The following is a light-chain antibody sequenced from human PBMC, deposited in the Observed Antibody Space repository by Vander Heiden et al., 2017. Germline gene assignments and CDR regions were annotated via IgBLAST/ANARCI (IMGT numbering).Light chain of an antibody. Sequence: QSALTQPRSVSGSPGQSVTISCTGTSRDVGGYNYVSWYQQHPGNPLNLIIYDVSRRPSGVPDRFSVSKSGTTASLTISGLQAEDDADYYCCSYASSDFYVFGTGTKSTVL. CDR2: DVS. V-gene: IGLV2-11*01. CDR3: CSYASSDFYV. J-gene: IGLJ1*01. CDR1: SRDVGGYNY.